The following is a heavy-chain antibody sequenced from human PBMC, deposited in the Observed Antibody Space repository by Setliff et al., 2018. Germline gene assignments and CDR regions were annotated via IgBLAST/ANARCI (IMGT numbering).Heavy chain of an antibody. CDR1: GYSFSDFY. CDR2: INPNSGGT. Sequence: ASVKVSCKASGYSFSDFYMHWVRQAPGQGLEWMGWINPNSGGTNYAQKLQGRVTMTTDTSTSTAYMELRSLTSDDTAVYYCARVPRLEWLLPTFDSWGQGTLVTVSS. J-gene: IGHJ4*02. CDR3: ARVPRLEWLLPTFDS. V-gene: IGHV1-2*02. D-gene: IGHD3-3*01.